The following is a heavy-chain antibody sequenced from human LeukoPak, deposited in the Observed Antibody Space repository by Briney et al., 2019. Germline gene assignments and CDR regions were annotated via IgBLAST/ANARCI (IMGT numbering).Heavy chain of an antibody. CDR3: ARESISTSPGDWGFDY. CDR1: GFTVSSNY. D-gene: IGHD2-21*02. J-gene: IGHJ4*01. Sequence: GGSLRLSCAASGFTVSSNYMSWVRQAPGKGLEWVSVIYSGGSTYYADSVKGRFTISRDNSKNTLYLQMNSLRAEDTAVYYCARESISTSPGDWGFDYWGHTTLVTVSS. CDR2: IYSGGST. V-gene: IGHV3-66*01.